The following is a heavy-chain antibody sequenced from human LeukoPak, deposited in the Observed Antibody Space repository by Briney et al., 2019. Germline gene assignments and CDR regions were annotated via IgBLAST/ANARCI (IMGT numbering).Heavy chain of an antibody. D-gene: IGHD6-19*01. V-gene: IGHV3-48*01. CDR3: ASSTPLGEQWLVASGY. CDR1: GFTFSSNG. Sequence: GGSLRLSCVASGFTFSSNGMHWVRQAPGKGLEWVSYISSSSSTIYYADSVKGRFTISRDNAKNSLYLQMNSLRAEDTAVYYCASSTPLGEQWLVASGYWGQGTLVTVSS. J-gene: IGHJ4*02. CDR2: ISSSSSTI.